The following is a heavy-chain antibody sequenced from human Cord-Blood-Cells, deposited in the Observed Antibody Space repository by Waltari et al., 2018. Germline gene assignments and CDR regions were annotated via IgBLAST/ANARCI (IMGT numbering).Heavy chain of an antibody. J-gene: IGHJ4*02. V-gene: IGHV3-73*02. D-gene: IGHD3-22*01. CDR2: IRSKANSDAT. Sequence: EVQLVESGGGLVQPGGSLKLSCAASGSTFSGSAMPWVRQASGKGLEWVGRIRSKANSDATAYAASVKGRFTISRDDSKNTAYLQMNSLKTEDTAVYYCTSLHYYDSSGYYYWGQGTLVTVSS. CDR3: TSLHYYDSSGYYY. CDR1: GSTFSGSA.